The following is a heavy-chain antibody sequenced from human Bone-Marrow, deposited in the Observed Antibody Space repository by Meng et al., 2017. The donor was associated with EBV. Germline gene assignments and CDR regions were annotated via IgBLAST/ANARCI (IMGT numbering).Heavy chain of an antibody. CDR3: ATQRRDTGWFDP. Sequence: HVQLQQWGEGLLKPSETLSLTCAVYGGSFSGYYWTWIRQPPGKGLEWIGEINHSGSTNYNPSLKSRVTISVDTSKNQFSLKLSSVTAADTAVYYCATQRRDTGWFDPWGQGTLVTVSS. CDR2: INHSGST. V-gene: IGHV4-34*01. D-gene: IGHD6-25*01. CDR1: GGSFSGYY. J-gene: IGHJ5*02.